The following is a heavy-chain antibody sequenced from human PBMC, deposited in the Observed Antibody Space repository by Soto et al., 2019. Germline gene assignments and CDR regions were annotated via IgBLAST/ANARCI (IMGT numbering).Heavy chain of an antibody. Sequence: QVQLVQSGAEVKKPGSSVKVSCKASGGTFSSYAISWVRQAPGQGLEWMGGIIPIFGTANYAQKFQGRVTITADESTSTAYMELCSLRSEDTAVYYCARGEAGDSSGYYYGFDYWGQGTLVTVSS. CDR1: GGTFSSYA. J-gene: IGHJ4*02. CDR2: IIPIFGTA. V-gene: IGHV1-69*01. D-gene: IGHD3-22*01. CDR3: ARGEAGDSSGYYYGFDY.